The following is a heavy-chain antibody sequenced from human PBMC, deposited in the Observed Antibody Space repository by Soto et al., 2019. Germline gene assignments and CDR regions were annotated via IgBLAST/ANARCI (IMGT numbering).Heavy chain of an antibody. D-gene: IGHD1-1*01. J-gene: IGHJ4*02. CDR1: GYAFTTYG. Sequence: QVHLVQSGAEVKKPGASVKVSCKGSGYAFTTYGITWVRQAPGQGREWMGWISAHNGNTNYAQKLQGRVTVTRDTSTGTAYMELRSLRADDAAVYYGARGRYGDYWGQGALVTVSS. CDR2: ISAHNGNT. V-gene: IGHV1-18*01. CDR3: ARGRYGDY.